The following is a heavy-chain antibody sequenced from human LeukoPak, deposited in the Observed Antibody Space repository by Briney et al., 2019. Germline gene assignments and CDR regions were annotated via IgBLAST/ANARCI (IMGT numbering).Heavy chain of an antibody. V-gene: IGHV3-7*01. Sequence: GRSLRLSCAASGFTFSSYAMSWVRQAPGKGLEWVANIKQDGSEKYYVDSVKGRFTISRDNAKNLLYLQMNSLRAEDTAVYYCARDMAWLGYYSYYYYMDVWGKGTTVTVSS. D-gene: IGHD3-3*01. J-gene: IGHJ6*03. CDR1: GFTFSSYA. CDR2: IKQDGSEK. CDR3: ARDMAWLGYYSYYYYMDV.